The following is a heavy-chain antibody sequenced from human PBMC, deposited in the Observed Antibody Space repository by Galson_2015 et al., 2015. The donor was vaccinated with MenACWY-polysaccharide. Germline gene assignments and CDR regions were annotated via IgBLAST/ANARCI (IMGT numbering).Heavy chain of an antibody. CDR1: GFTFSNYW. V-gene: IGHV3-7*01. CDR3: ARDWERTIAARGVDY. J-gene: IGHJ4*02. D-gene: IGHD6-6*01. Sequence: SLRLSCAASGFTFSNYWMTWVRQAPGKGLEWVANIKEDGSAAYYVGSVRGRFTVSRDNAKNSLYLQMNSLRDEDTAVYYCARDWERTIAARGVDYWGQGTLVTVSS. CDR2: IKEDGSAA.